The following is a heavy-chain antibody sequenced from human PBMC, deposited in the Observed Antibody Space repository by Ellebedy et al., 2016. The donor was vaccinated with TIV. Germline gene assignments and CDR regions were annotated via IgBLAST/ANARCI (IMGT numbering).Heavy chain of an antibody. J-gene: IGHJ5*02. CDR1: GYTFTGYY. CDR2: INPNNGGT. D-gene: IGHD3-22*01. CDR3: ARGNRYYYGSSGSYDNAFWFDP. Sequence: ASVKVSCXASGYTFTGYYIHWLRQAPGQGLEWMARINPNNGGTEYAQKFQGRVTMTRDTSINTAYMELSRLRSDDTAVYYCARGNRYYYGSSGSYDNAFWFDPWGQGTLVTVSS. V-gene: IGHV1-2*06.